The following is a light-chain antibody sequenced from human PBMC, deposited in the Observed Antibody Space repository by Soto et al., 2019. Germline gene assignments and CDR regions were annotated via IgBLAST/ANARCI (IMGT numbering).Light chain of an antibody. CDR3: QQRSNWPS. CDR2: EAS. J-gene: IGKJ4*01. CDR1: ESVRSTY. Sequence: DIVLTQSPGILSLSPGDRATLSCRSSESVRSTYLAWYQQKRGQAPRLLIYEASSRASGIPDRFSGSGSGKDFTLTISSLEPEDFAVYYCQQRSNWPSFGGGTKVEIK. V-gene: IGKV3D-20*02.